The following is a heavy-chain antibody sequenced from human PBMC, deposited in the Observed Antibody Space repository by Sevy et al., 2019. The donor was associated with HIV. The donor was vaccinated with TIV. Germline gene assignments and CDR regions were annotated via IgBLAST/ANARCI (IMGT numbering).Heavy chain of an antibody. CDR1: GFTFSNYG. Sequence: GVSLRLSCAASGFTFSNYGMHWVRQAPGKGLEWMAVIWYDGSYKYYADSVKGRFTISRDNTKSTLYLQMNSLRAEDTAVYYCAKTFAIFGVLMSPDFDPWGQGTLVTVSS. J-gene: IGHJ5*02. D-gene: IGHD3-3*01. CDR3: AKTFAIFGVLMSPDFDP. CDR2: IWYDGSYK. V-gene: IGHV3-33*06.